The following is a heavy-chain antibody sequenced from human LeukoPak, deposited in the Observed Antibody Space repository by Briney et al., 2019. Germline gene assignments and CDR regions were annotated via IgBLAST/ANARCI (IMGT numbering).Heavy chain of an antibody. CDR1: GGTFSSYA. J-gene: IGHJ4*02. Sequence: SVKVSCKASGGTFSSYAISWVRQAPGQGLEWMGRIIPILGIANYAQKFQGRVTITADKSTSTAYMGLSSLRSEDTAVYYCARGLPGGGDCYFDYWGQGTLVTVSS. CDR3: ARGLPGGGDCYFDY. V-gene: IGHV1-69*04. D-gene: IGHD2-21*02. CDR2: IIPILGIA.